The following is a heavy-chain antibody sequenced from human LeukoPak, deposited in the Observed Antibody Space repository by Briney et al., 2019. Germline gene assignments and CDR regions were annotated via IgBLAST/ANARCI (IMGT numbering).Heavy chain of an antibody. CDR2: IRSKDNNGAT. D-gene: IGHD2-21*02. CDR1: GFTFSGSV. CDR3: ARGVGTGNDAFDI. V-gene: IGHV3-73*01. J-gene: IGHJ3*02. Sequence: GGSLKLSCEASGFTFSGSVIHWVRQASGKGLEWVGRIRSKDNNGATAYAASVKGRFTISRDDSKNTAYLQMNSLKTEDTAVYYCARGVGTGNDAFDIWGQGTMVTVSS.